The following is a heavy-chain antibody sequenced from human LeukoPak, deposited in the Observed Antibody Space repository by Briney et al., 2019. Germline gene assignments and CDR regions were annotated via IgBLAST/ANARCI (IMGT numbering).Heavy chain of an antibody. CDR1: GYTFTSYG. D-gene: IGHD4-17*01. V-gene: IGHV1-18*01. CDR3: ARDGPDYGDYINFDY. CDR2: ISAYNGKT. J-gene: IGHJ4*02. Sequence: ASVKVSWKASGYTFTSYGITWVRQAPGQGLEWMAWISAYNGKTNYAQRFQGRVTMTTDTSTSTAYMELRSLRSDDTAVYYCARDGPDYGDYINFDYWGQGTLVTVSS.